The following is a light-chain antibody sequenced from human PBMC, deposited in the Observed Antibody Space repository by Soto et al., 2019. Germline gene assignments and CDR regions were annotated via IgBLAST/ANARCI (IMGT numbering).Light chain of an antibody. J-gene: IGKJ5*01. CDR3: QQRRSWPIT. V-gene: IGKV3-15*01. Sequence: EILMTQSPATLSVSPGEGLTLSCRASQSISRTLAWYQQRPGQAPRLLIYGASSRATGVPARFSGSGSGADFTLTISSLEPEDFALYYCQQRRSWPITFGQGTRLEIK. CDR1: QSISRT. CDR2: GAS.